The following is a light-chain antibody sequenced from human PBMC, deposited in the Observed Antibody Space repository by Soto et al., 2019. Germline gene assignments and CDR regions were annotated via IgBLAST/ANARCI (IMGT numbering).Light chain of an antibody. CDR3: QQYGSSPAT. CDR2: DAS. CDR1: QSVSSY. Sequence: EIVLTHSPATLSLSPGERATLSFRASQSVSSYLAWYQQKPGQAPRLLIYDASNRATGIPARFSGSGSGTDFTLTISRLEPEDFAVYYCQQYGSSPATFGQGTKVDI. J-gene: IGKJ1*01. V-gene: IGKV3-20*01.